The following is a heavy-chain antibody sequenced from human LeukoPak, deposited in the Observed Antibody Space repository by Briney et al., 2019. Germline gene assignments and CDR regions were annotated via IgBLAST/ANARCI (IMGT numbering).Heavy chain of an antibody. CDR1: GGSISGYY. V-gene: IGHV4-59*01. J-gene: IGHJ2*01. Sequence: SETLSLTCTVSGGSISGYYWSWIRQSPGKGLEWIGYIYYGGNTHYSPSLTSRVTISLDTSKEQFSLKLTSVTAADTAVYYCARARHYCSSTSCYGGYYYDSSGYYYAAQNWYFDLWGRGTLVTVSS. D-gene: IGHD3-22*01. CDR2: IYYGGNT. CDR3: ARARHYCSSTSCYGGYYYDSSGYYYAAQNWYFDL.